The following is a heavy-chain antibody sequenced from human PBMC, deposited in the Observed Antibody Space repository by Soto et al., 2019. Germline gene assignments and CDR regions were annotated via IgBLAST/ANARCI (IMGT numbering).Heavy chain of an antibody. Sequence: QLQLQESGPGLVKPSETLSLTCTVSGGSISSSSYYWGWIRQPPGQGLEWIGSIYYSGSTYYNPSLKSRAPISLDTSKNQFYLKLSSVTAADTAVYYCASRVFYSAFDTWVQGPMVTVSS. CDR1: GGSISSSSYY. CDR2: IYYSGST. D-gene: IGHD4-4*01. V-gene: IGHV4-39*01. CDR3: ASRVFYSAFDT. J-gene: IGHJ3*02.